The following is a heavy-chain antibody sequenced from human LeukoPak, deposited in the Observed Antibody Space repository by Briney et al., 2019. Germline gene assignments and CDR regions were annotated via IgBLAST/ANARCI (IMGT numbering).Heavy chain of an antibody. V-gene: IGHV3-30*02. J-gene: IGHJ5*02. CDR2: IRYDGRIK. CDR1: GFTFSAYG. CDR3: ARNRAAAGDWLDP. Sequence: GGSLRLSCAASGFTFSAYGVHWVRQAPGKGLEWLAVIRYDGRIKNYADSVKGRFTISRDNSKNTLYLQMNSLTTEDTSLYYCARNRAAAGDWLDPWGQGTLVIVSS. D-gene: IGHD6-13*01.